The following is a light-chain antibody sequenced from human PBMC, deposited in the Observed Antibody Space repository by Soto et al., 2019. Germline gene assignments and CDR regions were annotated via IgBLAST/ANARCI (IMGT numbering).Light chain of an antibody. J-gene: IGKJ1*01. Sequence: DIQMTQSPSTLSASVGDRVTITCRASQSISSWVAWYQQKPGKAPKLLIYDASSLQSGVPSRFTGRGSGTEFTLTISSLQPDDFATYYCQQYDTYSRTFGQGTKVDIK. CDR2: DAS. CDR3: QQYDTYSRT. V-gene: IGKV1-5*01. CDR1: QSISSW.